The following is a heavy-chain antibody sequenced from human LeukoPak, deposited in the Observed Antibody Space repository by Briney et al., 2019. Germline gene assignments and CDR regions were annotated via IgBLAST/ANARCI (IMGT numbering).Heavy chain of an antibody. CDR3: ARASPAYYYDSSGYTFDY. V-gene: IGHV4-61*02. J-gene: IGHJ4*02. CDR1: GGSISSGSYY. CDR2: IYTSGGT. Sequence: SQTLFLTCTVSGGSISSGSYYWSWIRQPAGKGLEWIGRIYTSGGTNYNPSLKSRVTISVDTSKNQFSLKLSSVTAADTAVYYCARASPAYYYDSSGYTFDYWGQGTLVTVSS. D-gene: IGHD3-22*01.